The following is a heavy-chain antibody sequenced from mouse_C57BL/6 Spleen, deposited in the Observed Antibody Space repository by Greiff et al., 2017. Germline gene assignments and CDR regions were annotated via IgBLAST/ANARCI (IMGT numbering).Heavy chain of an antibody. V-gene: IGHV1-50*01. Sequence: QVQLQQPGAELVKPGASVKLSCKASGYTFTSYWMQWVKQRPGQGLEWIGEIDPSDSYTNYNQKFKGKATLTVDTSSSTAYMQLSSLTSEDSAVYYCARWAFLATVVANWYFDVWGTGTTVTVSS. CDR3: ARWAFLATVVANWYFDV. CDR1: GYTFTSYW. J-gene: IGHJ1*03. D-gene: IGHD1-1*01. CDR2: IDPSDSYT.